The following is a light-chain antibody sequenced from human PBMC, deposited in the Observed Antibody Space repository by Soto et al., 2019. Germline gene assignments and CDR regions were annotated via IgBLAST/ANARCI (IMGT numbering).Light chain of an antibody. CDR2: QAS. CDR3: QQYNSYPWT. Sequence: DIQMTQSPSTLSAPVGDRVTITCRASQAVSSWLAWYQQKPGKAPKLLIYQASSLQSGVPSRFSGSESGTEFTLTISGLQPDDVATYYCQQYNSYPWTFGQGTKVDIK. CDR1: QAVSSW. V-gene: IGKV1-5*03. J-gene: IGKJ1*01.